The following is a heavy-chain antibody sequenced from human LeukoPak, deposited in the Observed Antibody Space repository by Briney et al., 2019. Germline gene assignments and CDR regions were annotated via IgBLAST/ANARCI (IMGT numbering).Heavy chain of an antibody. CDR2: INPNSGGT. V-gene: IGHV1-2*02. CDR3: ARRWEKSIAYCSSTSCYTDGGEYFQH. J-gene: IGHJ1*01. CDR1: GYTFTGYY. Sequence: GASVKVSCKASGYTFTGYYMHWVRQAPGQGLEWMGWINPNSGGTNYAQKFQGRVTMTRDTSISTAYMELSRLRSDDTAVYYCARRWEKSIAYCSSTSCYTDGGEYFQHWGQGTLVTVSS. D-gene: IGHD2-2*02.